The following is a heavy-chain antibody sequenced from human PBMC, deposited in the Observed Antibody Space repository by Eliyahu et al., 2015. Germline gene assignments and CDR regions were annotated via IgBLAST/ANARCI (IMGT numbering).Heavy chain of an antibody. Sequence: QVQLQESGPGQMRPSETLSLTCTVXGVSXXSHYWSWIGXPPGKGXEWIGSVYYSGITNYSPSLKSRVSISVSTFRNQFSLRLTSVTAADTAVYYCAKYTATGWDALDVWGQGATVTVS. CDR2: VYYSGIT. D-gene: IGHD2-15*01. CDR1: GVSXXSHY. J-gene: IGHJ6*02. V-gene: IGHV4-59*11. CDR3: AKYTATGWDALDV.